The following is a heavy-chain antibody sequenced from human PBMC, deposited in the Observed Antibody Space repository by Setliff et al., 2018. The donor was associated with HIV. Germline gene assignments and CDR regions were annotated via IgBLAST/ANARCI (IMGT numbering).Heavy chain of an antibody. CDR3: ARGKIVVVPAAMRPFDY. CDR1: GFIFSDYW. D-gene: IGHD2-2*01. Sequence: GGSLRLSCAASGFIFSDYWMHWVRQAPGKGLVWVSRINSDGSSTSYADSVKGRFTISRDNAKNTLYLQMNSLRAEDTAVYYCARGKIVVVPAAMRPFDYWGQGTLVTVSS. CDR2: INSDGSST. V-gene: IGHV3-74*01. J-gene: IGHJ4*02.